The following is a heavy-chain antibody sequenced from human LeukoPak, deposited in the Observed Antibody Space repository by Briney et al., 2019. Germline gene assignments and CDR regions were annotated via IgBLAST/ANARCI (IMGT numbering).Heavy chain of an antibody. V-gene: IGHV4-39*07. D-gene: IGHD3-22*01. J-gene: IGHJ4*02. Sequence: SETLSLTCTVSGGSISSSSYYWGWIRQPPGKGLEWIGSIYYSGSTYYNPSLRSRVTISVDTSKNQFSLKLSSVTAADTAVYYCAREVHGVVDNWGQGTLVTVSS. CDR1: GGSISSSSYY. CDR3: AREVHGVVDN. CDR2: IYYSGST.